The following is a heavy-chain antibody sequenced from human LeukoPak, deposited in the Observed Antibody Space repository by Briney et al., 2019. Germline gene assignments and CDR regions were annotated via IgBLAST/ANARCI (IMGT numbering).Heavy chain of an antibody. CDR3: AKDRSGWTDYFDY. J-gene: IGHJ4*02. D-gene: IGHD6-19*01. CDR2: ISGSGGST. V-gene: IGHV3-23*01. Sequence: GRSLRLSCAASGFTFSSYAMSWVRQAPGKGLEWVSAISGSGGSTYYADSVKGRFTISRDNSKNTLYLQMNSLRAEDTAVYYCAKDRSGWTDYFDYWGQGTLVTVSS. CDR1: GFTFSSYA.